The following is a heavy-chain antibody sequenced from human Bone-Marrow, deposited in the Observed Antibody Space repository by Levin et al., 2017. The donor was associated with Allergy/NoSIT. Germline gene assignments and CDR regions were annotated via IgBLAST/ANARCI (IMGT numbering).Heavy chain of an antibody. CDR3: ARGGEVPSQYYFDY. CDR2: INFNGIT. J-gene: IGHJ4*02. V-gene: IGHV4-34*01. CDR1: GESFRGYF. Sequence: TSQTLSLPCAVSGESFRGYFWTWIRQSPGQGLEWLGQINFNGITTYNPSLERRVVLSVDPTKRQFSLKLNYLTAADAAVYFCARGGEVPSQYYFDYWGQGTPVTVSS. D-gene: IGHD1-1*01.